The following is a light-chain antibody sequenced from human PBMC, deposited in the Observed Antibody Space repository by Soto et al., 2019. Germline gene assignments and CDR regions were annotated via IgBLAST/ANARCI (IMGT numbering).Light chain of an antibody. CDR1: QSVSSNY. J-gene: IGKJ4*01. V-gene: IGKV3-20*01. CDR2: DAS. CDR3: RQYGSSPLA. Sequence: EIVLTQSPGTLSLSPGERATLSCRASQSVSSNYLAWFQQKPGQAPRLLIYDASSRATGIPERFSGSGSGTEFTLTISRLEPEDFAMYYCRQYGSSPLAFGGGTKVEIK.